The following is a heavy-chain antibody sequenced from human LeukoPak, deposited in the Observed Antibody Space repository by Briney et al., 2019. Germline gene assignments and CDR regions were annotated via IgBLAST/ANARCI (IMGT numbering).Heavy chain of an antibody. J-gene: IGHJ4*02. V-gene: IGHV3-21*01. CDR3: ARVAYGSGSYSGYFDY. Sequence: PGGSLRLSCAASGFTFSSYTMNWVRQAPGKGLEWVAAISSSSRDIFYADSVKGRFSISRDNTQNSLSLQMNSLRAEDTAVYYCARVAYGSGSYSGYFDYWGQGTLVTVSS. CDR1: GFTFSSYT. D-gene: IGHD3-10*01. CDR2: ISSSSRDI.